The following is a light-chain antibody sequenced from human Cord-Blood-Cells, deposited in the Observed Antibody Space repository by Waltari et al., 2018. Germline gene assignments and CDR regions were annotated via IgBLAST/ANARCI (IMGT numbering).Light chain of an antibody. CDR2: AAS. J-gene: IGKJ3*01. CDR1: QGISSY. Sequence: DIQLTQSPSFLSASVGDRVTITCRASQGISSYLAWYQQKPGKAPKLLIYAASTLQIGVPSRFSGSGSGTEFTLTISSLQPEDFATYYCQQLNSYPRTFGPGTKVDIK. V-gene: IGKV1-9*01. CDR3: QQLNSYPRT.